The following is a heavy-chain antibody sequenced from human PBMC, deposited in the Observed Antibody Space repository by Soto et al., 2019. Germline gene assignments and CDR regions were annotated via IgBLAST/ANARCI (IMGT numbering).Heavy chain of an antibody. J-gene: IGHJ3*02. CDR3: AKTANGWFSAFDI. D-gene: IGHD6-19*01. CDR2: ISGSGGTT. V-gene: IGHV3-23*01. CDR1: GFTFSSYA. Sequence: EAQLLESGGGLVQPGGSLRLSCAASGFTFSSYAMSWVRQAPGKGLEWVSAISGSGGTTYYADSVKGRFTFSRDNPKNTLYLQMNSLRAEDTAVYYCAKTANGWFSAFDIWGQGTMVTVSS.